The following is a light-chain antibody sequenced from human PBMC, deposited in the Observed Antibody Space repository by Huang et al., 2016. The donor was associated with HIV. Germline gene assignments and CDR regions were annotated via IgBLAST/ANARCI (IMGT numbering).Light chain of an antibody. CDR1: KNIGTT. J-gene: IGKJ5*01. CDR2: GAA. CDR3: QQYNNWPPVT. Sequence: EIVMTQSPATLSVSPGKRATLSCRANKNIGTTLAWYQQKPGQGPRLLIYGAATRAPGIPDRFSGRGSGTEFTLTISSLQSEDLAVYYGQQYNNWPPVTFGQGTRLEIK. V-gene: IGKV3-15*01.